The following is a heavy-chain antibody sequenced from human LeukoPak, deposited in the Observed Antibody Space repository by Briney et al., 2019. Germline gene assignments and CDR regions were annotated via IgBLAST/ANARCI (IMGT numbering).Heavy chain of an antibody. CDR1: GGSFSGYY. CDR3: ARRGSGGAGNYYYYMDV. CDR2: INHSGST. J-gene: IGHJ6*03. D-gene: IGHD1-14*01. V-gene: IGHV4-34*01. Sequence: SETLSLTCAVYGGSFSGYYWSWIRQPPGKGLEWIGEINHSGSTNHNPSLKSRVTISVDTSKNQFSLKLSSVTAADTAVYYCARRGSGGAGNYYYYMDVWGKGTTVTVSS.